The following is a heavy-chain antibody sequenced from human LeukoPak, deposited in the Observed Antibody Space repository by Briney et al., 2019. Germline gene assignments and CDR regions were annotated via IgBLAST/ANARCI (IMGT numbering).Heavy chain of an antibody. J-gene: IGHJ6*02. D-gene: IGHD5-18*01. CDR1: GFTFGDHA. Sequence: PGGSLRLSCTASGFTFGDHAMSWVRQAPGQGLEWVGFIRSKAYGGTTEYAASVKGRFTISRDDSKRTAYPQTNSLKTAHTAVYYCARGPIQLWIHNGMDVWGQGTTVTV. V-gene: IGHV3-49*04. CDR3: ARGPIQLWIHNGMDV. CDR2: IRSKAYGGTT.